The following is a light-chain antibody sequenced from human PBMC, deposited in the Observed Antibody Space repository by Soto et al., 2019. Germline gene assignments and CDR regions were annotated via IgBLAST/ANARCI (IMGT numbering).Light chain of an antibody. CDR1: SSDVGGYNY. Sequence: QSVLTQPASVSGSPGQSNTISCTGTSSDVGGYNYVSWYQQHPGKAPKLMIYDVTNRPSGVSNRFSGSKSGNTASLTISGLQAEDEADYYCSSYTSSSTPLVFGGGTKVTVL. CDR3: SSYTSSSTPLV. J-gene: IGLJ3*02. CDR2: DVT. V-gene: IGLV2-14*01.